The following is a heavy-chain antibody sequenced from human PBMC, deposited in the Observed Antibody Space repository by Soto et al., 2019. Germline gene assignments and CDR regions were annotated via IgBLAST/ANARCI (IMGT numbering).Heavy chain of an antibody. Sequence: GGSLRLSCASSGFPFSSYAMNWVRQAPGKGLEWVSVISGSGGSTYYADSVKGRFSISRDSSKNTLYLQMNSLRAEDTAVYYCAKRGSGSYFDYWGQGTLVTVSS. V-gene: IGHV3-23*01. J-gene: IGHJ4*02. CDR1: GFPFSSYA. CDR2: ISGSGGST. D-gene: IGHD1-26*01. CDR3: AKRGSGSYFDY.